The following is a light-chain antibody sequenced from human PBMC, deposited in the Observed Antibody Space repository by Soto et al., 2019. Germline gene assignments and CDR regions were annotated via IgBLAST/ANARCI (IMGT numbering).Light chain of an antibody. V-gene: IGKV1-8*01. Sequence: AIRMTQSPSSFSASTGDRVTITCRASQGISSYLAWYQQKPGKAPKLLIYAASTLQSGVPSRFSGSGSGTDFTITISCLQYEDFATYYCQQYYSYPVTFGPGTKVDIK. CDR1: QGISSY. CDR3: QQYYSYPVT. CDR2: AAS. J-gene: IGKJ3*01.